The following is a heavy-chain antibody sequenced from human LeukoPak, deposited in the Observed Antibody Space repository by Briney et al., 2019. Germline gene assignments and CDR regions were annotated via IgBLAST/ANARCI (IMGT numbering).Heavy chain of an antibody. CDR2: IYSGGGT. Sequence: GGSLRLSCAASGFTVSSNYMSWVRQAPGKGLEWVSVIYSGGGTYYADSVKGRFTISRDNSKNTLYLQMNSLRAEDTAVYYCARAPLNYYGMDVWGQGTTVTVSS. J-gene: IGHJ6*02. CDR1: GFTVSSNY. CDR3: ARAPLNYYGMDV. V-gene: IGHV3-53*01.